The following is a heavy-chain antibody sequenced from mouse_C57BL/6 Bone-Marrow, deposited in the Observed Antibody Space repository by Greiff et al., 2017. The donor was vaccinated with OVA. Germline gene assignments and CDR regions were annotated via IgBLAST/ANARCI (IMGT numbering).Heavy chain of an antibody. CDR1: GYTFTSYW. J-gene: IGHJ1*03. CDR3: TRAYGSSHWYFDV. Sequence: VQLQQSGTVLARPGASVKMSCKTSGYTFTSYWMHWVKQRPGQGLEWIGAIYPGNSDTSYNQKFKGKAKLTAVTSASTAYMELSSLTNEDSAVYYCTRAYGSSHWYFDVWGTGTTVTVSS. D-gene: IGHD1-1*01. V-gene: IGHV1-5*01. CDR2: IYPGNSDT.